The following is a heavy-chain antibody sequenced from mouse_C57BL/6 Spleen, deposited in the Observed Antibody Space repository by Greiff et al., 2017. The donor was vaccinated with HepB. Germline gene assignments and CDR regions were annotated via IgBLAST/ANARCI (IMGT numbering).Heavy chain of an antibody. Sequence: EVQLQQSGPELVKPGASVKISCKASGYTFTDYYMNWVKQSHGKSLEWIGDINPNNGGTSYNQKFKGKATLTVDKSSSTAYMELRSLTSEDSAVYYCAIITTVVAMDYWGQGTSVTVSS. CDR1: GYTFTDYY. J-gene: IGHJ4*01. CDR3: AIITTVVAMDY. V-gene: IGHV1-26*01. CDR2: INPNNGGT. D-gene: IGHD1-1*01.